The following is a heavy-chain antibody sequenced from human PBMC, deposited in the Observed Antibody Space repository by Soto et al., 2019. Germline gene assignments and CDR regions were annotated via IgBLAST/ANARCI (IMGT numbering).Heavy chain of an antibody. J-gene: IGHJ4*02. CDR1: GFTFSDYY. V-gene: IGHV3-11*01. D-gene: IGHD3-22*01. CDR2: ISSGGSSI. Sequence: QVQLVESGGGLVKPGGSLRLSCAASGFTFSDYYMSWIRQAPGKGLEGISYISSGGSSIHYADSVKGLFTISRDNAKNSLYLQMNSLRAEDTAVYYCARDRPYHYESSGYLLYWGQGTLVTVSS. CDR3: ARDRPYHYESSGYLLY.